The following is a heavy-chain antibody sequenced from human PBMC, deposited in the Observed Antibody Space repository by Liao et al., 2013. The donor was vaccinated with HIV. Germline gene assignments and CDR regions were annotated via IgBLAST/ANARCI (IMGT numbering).Heavy chain of an antibody. V-gene: IGHV4-34*02. D-gene: IGHD3-10*01. J-gene: IGHJ4*02. CDR2: INHRGST. CDR3: ARDPRRGLFYFDL. CDR1: GGSFSSYY. Sequence: QMQLQQWGAGLLKPSETLSLTCAVYGGSFSSYYWTWIRQPPGKGLEWIGEINHRGSTNCNPSLKSRVTISVDTSNSQMSLQLTSVTAADTAIYYCARDPRRGLFYFDLWGPGILVTVSS.